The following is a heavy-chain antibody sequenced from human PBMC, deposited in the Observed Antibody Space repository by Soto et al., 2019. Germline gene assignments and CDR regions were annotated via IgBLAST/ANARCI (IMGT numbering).Heavy chain of an antibody. Sequence: GGSLRLSCAASGFTFGSYDMSWVRQAPGKGLEWVSTILVGGSTHYEDSVKGRFTISRDTSKNTVYLQMNSLTAGDTAVYYCAKATATGGGAFEIYGQGTMVTVSS. D-gene: IGHD2-8*02. CDR3: AKATATGGGAFEI. CDR2: ILVGGST. V-gene: IGHV3-23*01. CDR1: GFTFGSYD. J-gene: IGHJ3*02.